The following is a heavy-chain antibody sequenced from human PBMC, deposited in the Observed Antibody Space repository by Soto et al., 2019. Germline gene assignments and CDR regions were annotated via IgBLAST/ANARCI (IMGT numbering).Heavy chain of an antibody. V-gene: IGHV4-34*01. CDR2: INHSGST. D-gene: IGHD3-10*01. Sequence: SETLSLTCAVSGGSFSGYYWSWIRQPPGKGLEWIGEINHSGSTNYNPSLKSRVTISVDTSKNQFSLKLSSVTAADTAVYYCARVSWFGDLYDPWGQGTLVTAPQ. CDR3: ARVSWFGDLYDP. CDR1: GGSFSGYY. J-gene: IGHJ5*02.